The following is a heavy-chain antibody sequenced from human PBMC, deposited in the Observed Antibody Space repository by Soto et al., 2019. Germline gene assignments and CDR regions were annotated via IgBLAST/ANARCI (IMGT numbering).Heavy chain of an antibody. CDR3: AHRRGSGGIVATISGGYNWFDP. V-gene: IGHV2-5*01. CDR2: IYWNDDK. D-gene: IGHD5-12*01. J-gene: IGHJ5*02. CDR1: GFSLSTSGVG. Sequence: SGPTLVNPTQTLTLTCTFSGFSLSTSGVGVGWIRQPPGKALEWLALIYWNDDKRYSPSLKSRLTITKGTSKNQVVLTMTNMDPVDTATYYCAHRRGSGGIVATISGGYNWFDPWGQGTLVTVPS.